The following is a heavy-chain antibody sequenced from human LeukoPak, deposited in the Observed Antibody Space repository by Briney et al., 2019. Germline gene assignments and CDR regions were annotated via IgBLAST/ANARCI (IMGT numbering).Heavy chain of an antibody. CDR1: GGSVSSGSYY. CDR2: IYYSGST. J-gene: IGHJ4*02. V-gene: IGHV4-61*01. D-gene: IGHD3-3*01. Sequence: SETLSLTCTVSGGSVSSGSYYWSWIRQPPGKGLEWIGYIYYSGSTNYNPSLKSRVTISVDTSKNQFSLKLSSVTAADTAVYYCARGGVTIGGRGLDYWGQGALVTVSS. CDR3: ARGGVTIGGRGLDY.